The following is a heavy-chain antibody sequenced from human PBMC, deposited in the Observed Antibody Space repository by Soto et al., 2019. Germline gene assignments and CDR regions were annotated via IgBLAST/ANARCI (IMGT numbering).Heavy chain of an antibody. V-gene: IGHV3-23*01. Sequence: EVQLLESGGGLVQPGGSLRLCCAASGFTSSSYGLSWVRQAPGKGLEWVSAISGGDSSTYYADSVKGRFTISRDNSKKTLYLQMNSLRAEDTAVYYCAKDSPVLTVWGQGTTVTVSS. D-gene: IGHD2-15*01. J-gene: IGHJ6*02. CDR2: ISGGDSST. CDR3: AKDSPVLTV. CDR1: GFTSSSYG.